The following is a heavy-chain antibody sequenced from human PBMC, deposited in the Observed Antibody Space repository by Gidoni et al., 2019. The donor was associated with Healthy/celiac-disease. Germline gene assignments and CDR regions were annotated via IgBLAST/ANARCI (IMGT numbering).Heavy chain of an antibody. D-gene: IGHD4-4*01. Sequence: QVQLVESGGGVVQPGRSLRLSCAASGFTFSSYAMHWVRQAPGKGLEWVAVISYDGSNKYYADSVKGRFTISRDNSKNTLYLQMNSLRAEDTAVYYCASLKRAKVTQDDYWGQGTLVTVSS. CDR3: ASLKRAKVTQDDY. J-gene: IGHJ4*02. V-gene: IGHV3-30-3*01. CDR2: ISYDGSNK. CDR1: GFTFSSYA.